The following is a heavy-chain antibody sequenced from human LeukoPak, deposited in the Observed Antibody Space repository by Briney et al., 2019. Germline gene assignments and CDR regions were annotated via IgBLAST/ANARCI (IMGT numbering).Heavy chain of an antibody. V-gene: IGHV4-39*01. CDR1: GGSISSSSYY. J-gene: IGHJ5*02. Sequence: SETLSLTCTVSGGSISSSSYYWGWIRQPPGKGLEWFGSIYYSGSTYYNPTLKSRVTIPVDTSKNQFSLKLSSVTAADTAVYYCATSSTSLTWFDPWGQGTLVTVSS. CDR2: IYYSGST. D-gene: IGHD2-2*01. CDR3: ATSSTSLTWFDP.